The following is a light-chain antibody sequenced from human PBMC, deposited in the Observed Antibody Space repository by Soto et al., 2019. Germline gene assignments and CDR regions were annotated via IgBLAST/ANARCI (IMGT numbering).Light chain of an antibody. Sequence: DVQMTQSPSTLSASVGDRVTITCRASQNINRWLAWYQQKPGKAPKLLVYKASTLDNGVPSRFRGSGSETEFTLTITSLQPDDYATNYCHQYQTSATVGGGTKVDIK. V-gene: IGKV1-5*03. CDR1: QNINRW. CDR2: KAS. J-gene: IGKJ4*01. CDR3: HQYQTSAT.